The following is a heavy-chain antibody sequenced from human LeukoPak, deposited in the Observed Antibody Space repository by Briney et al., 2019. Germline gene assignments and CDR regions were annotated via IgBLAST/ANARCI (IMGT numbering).Heavy chain of an antibody. D-gene: IGHD2-2*01. J-gene: IGHJ4*02. CDR1: GYSIMSTFY. Sequence: PSETLSLTCTVSGYSIMSTFYWGWIRPSPGKGLEWIGNVYHSGTTYSNPSLRSRVSISVDTSKNQFSLKLSSVTAADTAVYYCARVYQSAEYYFDYWGQGNLVSVSS. V-gene: IGHV4-38-2*02. CDR2: VYHSGTT. CDR3: ARVYQSAEYYFDY.